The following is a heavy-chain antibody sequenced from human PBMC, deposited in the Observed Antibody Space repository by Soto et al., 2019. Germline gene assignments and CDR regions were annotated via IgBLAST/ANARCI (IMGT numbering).Heavy chain of an antibody. J-gene: IGHJ5*02. CDR3: ARGGWLQGWFGP. Sequence: QVQLVQSGAEVKKPGSSVKVSCKASGGTFSSYAISWVRQAPGQGLEWMGGIIPIFGTANYAQKFQGRVTITADESTSKACVEVSSLRSEDTAVYYCARGGWLQGWFGPWGQGTLVPVSS. CDR2: IIPIFGTA. V-gene: IGHV1-69*12. D-gene: IGHD3-16*01. CDR1: GGTFSSYA.